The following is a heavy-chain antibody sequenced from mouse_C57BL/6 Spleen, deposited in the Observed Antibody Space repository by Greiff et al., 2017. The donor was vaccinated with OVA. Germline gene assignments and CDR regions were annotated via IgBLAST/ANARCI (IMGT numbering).Heavy chain of an antibody. Sequence: QVQLKQSGAELVKPGASVKLSCKASGYTFTSYWMHWVKQRPGQGLEWIGMIHPNSGSTNYNEKFKSKATLTVDKSSSTAYMQLSSLTSEDSAVYYCAREGETAHVDYWGQGTTLTVSS. CDR1: GYTFTSYW. V-gene: IGHV1-64*01. D-gene: IGHD3-2*02. CDR3: AREGETAHVDY. CDR2: IHPNSGST. J-gene: IGHJ2*01.